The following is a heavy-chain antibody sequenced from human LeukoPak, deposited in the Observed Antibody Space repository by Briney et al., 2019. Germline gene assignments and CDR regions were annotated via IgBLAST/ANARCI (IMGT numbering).Heavy chain of an antibody. V-gene: IGHV1-24*01. CDR3: ATAGGLSWELPFYYFDY. J-gene: IGHJ4*02. CDR1: GYTLTELS. CDR2: FDPEDGET. D-gene: IGHD1-26*01. Sequence: ASVKVSCKVSGYTLTELSMHWVRQAPGKGLEWMGGFDPEDGETIYAQKFQGRVTMTEDTSTDTAYKELSSLRSEDTAVYYCATAGGLSWELPFYYFDYWGQGTLVTVSS.